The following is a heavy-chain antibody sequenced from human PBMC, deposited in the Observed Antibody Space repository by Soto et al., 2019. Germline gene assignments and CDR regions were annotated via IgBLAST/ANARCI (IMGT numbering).Heavy chain of an antibody. Sequence: PGGSLRLSCAASGFTFSSYAMSWVRQAPGKGLEWVSASSGSGGSTYYADSVKGRFTISRDNSKNTLYPQMNSLRAEDTAVYYCAKEDYDFWSGYHPFDYWGQGTLVTSPQ. V-gene: IGHV3-23*01. J-gene: IGHJ4*02. CDR1: GFTFSSYA. CDR3: AKEDYDFWSGYHPFDY. D-gene: IGHD3-3*01. CDR2: SSGSGGST.